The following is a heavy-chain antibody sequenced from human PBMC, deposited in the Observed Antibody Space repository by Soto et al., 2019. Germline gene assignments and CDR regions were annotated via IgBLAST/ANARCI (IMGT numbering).Heavy chain of an antibody. CDR1: GFTFSGYS. CDR2: IKQDGSEK. V-gene: IGHV3-7*01. D-gene: IGHD1-1*01. Sequence: EVQLVESGGGLVQPGGSLRLSCAASGFTFSGYSMSWVRQAPGTGLEWVANIKQDGSEKYYVASVKGRFTISRDNDKNSVYLQMNSLRADDTAVYYCARQRGCDYWGQGTLVTVSS. CDR3: ARQRGCDY. J-gene: IGHJ4*02.